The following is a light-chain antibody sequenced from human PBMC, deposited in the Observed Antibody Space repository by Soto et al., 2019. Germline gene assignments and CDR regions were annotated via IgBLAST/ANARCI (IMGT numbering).Light chain of an antibody. Sequence: NFMLTQPHSVSESPGKTVTISCTRSGGSIASNHVQWYQQRPGSAPSTVIYKNDQRPSGVPDRFSGSIDSSSNSASLSISGLKTEDEADFYCQSYDDNSVIFGGGTKVTVL. CDR1: GGSIASNH. V-gene: IGLV6-57*04. CDR2: KND. J-gene: IGLJ2*01. CDR3: QSYDDNSVI.